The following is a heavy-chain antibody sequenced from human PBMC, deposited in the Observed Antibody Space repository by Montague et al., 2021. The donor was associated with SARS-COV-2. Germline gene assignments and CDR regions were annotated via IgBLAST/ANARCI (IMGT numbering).Heavy chain of an antibody. CDR1: GGSISSSSYY. J-gene: IGHJ6*02. D-gene: IGHD6-13*01. V-gene: IGHV4-39*07. Sequence: SETLSLTCTVSGGSISSSSYYWGWIRQPPGKGLVWIGSIYYSVSTYYNPSLKSRVTISVDTSKNQFSLKLSSVTAPDTAVYYCARVGRQQLVRLSGMDVWGQGAKVNVS. CDR2: IYYSVST. CDR3: ARVGRQQLVRLSGMDV.